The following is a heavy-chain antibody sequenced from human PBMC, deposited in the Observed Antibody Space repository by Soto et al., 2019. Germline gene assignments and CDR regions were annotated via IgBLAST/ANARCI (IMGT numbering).Heavy chain of an antibody. CDR1: GFTFSSYS. J-gene: IGHJ4*02. D-gene: IGHD3-3*01. CDR2: ISSSSSYI. CDR3: ARDPGSITIFGVGSKYFDY. V-gene: IGHV3-21*01. Sequence: PGGSLRLSCAASGFTFSSYSMNWVRQAPGKGLEWVSSISSSSSYIYYADSVKGRFTISRDNAKNSLFLQMNSLRAEDTAVYYCARDPGSITIFGVGSKYFDYWGQGTLVTVSS.